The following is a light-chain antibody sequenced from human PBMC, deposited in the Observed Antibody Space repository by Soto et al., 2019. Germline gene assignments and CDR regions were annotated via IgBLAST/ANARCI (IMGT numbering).Light chain of an antibody. Sequence: EIVLTQSPGTLSVSPGERVTLSCRASQSVSSNYLAWYQQRPGQAPRLLIFGASYRATGIPDRFSGSGSGTDLTLTISRLEPEYFAVYYCQQYSNSPPEFTFGPGTKVDSK. CDR3: QQYSNSPPEFT. J-gene: IGKJ3*01. CDR2: GAS. V-gene: IGKV3-20*01. CDR1: QSVSSNY.